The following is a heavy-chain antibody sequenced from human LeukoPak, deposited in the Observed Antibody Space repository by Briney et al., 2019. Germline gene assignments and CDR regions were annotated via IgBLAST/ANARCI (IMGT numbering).Heavy chain of an antibody. CDR2: IIPILGIA. V-gene: IGHV1-69*04. Sequence: GASVKVSCKASGGTFSSYAISWVRQAPGQGLEWMGRIIPILGIANYAQKFQGRVTITADKSTSTAYMELSSLRPEDTAVYYCARDLGRSYAYYFDYWGQGTLVTVSS. CDR3: ARDLGRSYAYYFDY. CDR1: GGTFSSYA. D-gene: IGHD1-1*01. J-gene: IGHJ4*02.